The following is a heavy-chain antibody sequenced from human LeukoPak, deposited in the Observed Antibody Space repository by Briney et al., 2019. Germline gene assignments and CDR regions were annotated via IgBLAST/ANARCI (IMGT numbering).Heavy chain of an antibody. Sequence: PGGSLRLSCAASGFTFSSYGMHWVRQAPGKGLEWLAVASTDEISQTYADSVKGRFIISRDTSRSTLNLQMNNLTPEDTAVYYCAAFVATKHDNWGQGILVSVSS. CDR2: ASTDEISQ. CDR3: AAFVATKHDN. V-gene: IGHV3-30*03. CDR1: GFTFSSYG. J-gene: IGHJ4*02.